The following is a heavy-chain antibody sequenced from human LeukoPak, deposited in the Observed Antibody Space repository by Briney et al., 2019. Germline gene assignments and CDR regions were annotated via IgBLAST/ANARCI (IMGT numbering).Heavy chain of an antibody. J-gene: IGHJ4*02. V-gene: IGHV4-34*01. CDR1: GGSFSGYY. D-gene: IGHD2-21*02. Sequence: SETLSLTCAVSGGSFSGYYWSWIRQPPGKGLEWIGEINHSGSTNYNPSLKSRVTISVDTSKNQFSLKLSSVTAADTAVYYCAINCGGDCYHDYWGQGTLVTVSS. CDR3: AINCGGDCYHDY. CDR2: INHSGST.